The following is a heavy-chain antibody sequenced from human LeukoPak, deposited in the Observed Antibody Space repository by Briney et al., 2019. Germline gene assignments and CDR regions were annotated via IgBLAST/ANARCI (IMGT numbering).Heavy chain of an antibody. CDR2: IIPIFGTA. J-gene: IGHJ4*02. Sequence: ASVKVSCKASGYTFTSYGISWVRQAPGQGLEWMGGIIPIFGTANYAQKFQGRVTITTDESTSTAYMELSSLRSEDTAVYYCARDRANGVGYCTNGVCYPTLDYWGQGTLVTVSS. CDR1: GYTFTSYG. V-gene: IGHV1-69*05. D-gene: IGHD2-8*01. CDR3: ARDRANGVGYCTNGVCYPTLDY.